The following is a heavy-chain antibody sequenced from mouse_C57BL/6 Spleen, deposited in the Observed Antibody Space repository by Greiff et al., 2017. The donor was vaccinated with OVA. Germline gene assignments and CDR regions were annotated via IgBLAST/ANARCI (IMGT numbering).Heavy chain of an antibody. CDR3: ARLITTVVDWYFDV. CDR1: GYTFTDYA. Sequence: VKLVESGPELVRPGVSVKISCKGSGYTFTDYAMHWVKPSHAKSLEWIGVISTYYGDASYNQKFKDKDTMTVDKSSSTAYMELARLTSEDSAVYYCARLITTVVDWYFDVWGTGTTVTVSS. CDR2: ISTYYGDA. V-gene: IGHV1-67*01. D-gene: IGHD1-1*01. J-gene: IGHJ1*03.